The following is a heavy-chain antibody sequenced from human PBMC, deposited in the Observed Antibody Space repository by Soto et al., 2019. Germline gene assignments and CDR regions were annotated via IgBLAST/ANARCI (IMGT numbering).Heavy chain of an antibody. Sequence: PVGSLRHSCAASGFTCSSYAMSWVRQAPGKGLEWVSAISGSGGSTYYADSVKGRFTISRDNSKNTLYLQMNSLRAEDTAVYYCAQIPLFGGPSYCSGGSCYPKGRYYYYYMDVWGKGTTLTVSS. D-gene: IGHD2-15*01. CDR1: GFTCSSYA. J-gene: IGHJ6*03. CDR3: AQIPLFGGPSYCSGGSCYPKGRYYYYYMDV. CDR2: ISGSGGST. V-gene: IGHV3-23*01.